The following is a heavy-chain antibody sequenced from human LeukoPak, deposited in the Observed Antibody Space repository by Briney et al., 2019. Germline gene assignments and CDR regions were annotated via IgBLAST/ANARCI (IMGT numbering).Heavy chain of an antibody. J-gene: IGHJ5*02. V-gene: IGHV1-8*01. D-gene: IGHD5-18*01. Sequence: SVKVSCKASGYTFTSYDINWVRQATGQGLEWMGWMNPNSGNTGYAQKFQGRVTMTRNTSISTAYIELSSLRSEDTAVYYCARSSVDTAMVALVHWFDPWGQGTLVTVSS. CDR1: GYTFTSYD. CDR2: MNPNSGNT. CDR3: ARSSVDTAMVALVHWFDP.